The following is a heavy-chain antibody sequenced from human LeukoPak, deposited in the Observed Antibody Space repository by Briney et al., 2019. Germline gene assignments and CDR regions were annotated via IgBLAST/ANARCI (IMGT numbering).Heavy chain of an antibody. V-gene: IGHV1-2*02. Sequence: ASVKVSCKASGYTFTGYYMHWVRQAPGQALEWMGWINPNSGGTNYAQKFQGRVTMARDTSISTAYMELSRLRSDDTAVYYCARVPRLAVAGEYYFDYWGQGTLVTVSS. CDR3: ARVPRLAVAGEYYFDY. CDR1: GYTFTGYY. CDR2: INPNSGGT. D-gene: IGHD6-19*01. J-gene: IGHJ4*02.